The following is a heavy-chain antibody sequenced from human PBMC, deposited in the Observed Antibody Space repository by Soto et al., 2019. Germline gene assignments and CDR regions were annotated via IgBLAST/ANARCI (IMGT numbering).Heavy chain of an antibody. V-gene: IGHV2-5*02. CDR1: GFSLSTSGVG. CDR3: AHRSPLMVRGKGGRDYYYGMDV. CDR2: IYWDDDK. J-gene: IGHJ6*02. Sequence: SGPTLVNPTQTLTLTCTFSGFSLSTSGVGVGWIRQPPGKALEWLALIYWDDDKRYSPSLKSRLTITKDTSKNQVVLTMTNMDPVDTATYYCAHRSPLMVRGKGGRDYYYGMDVWGQGTTVTVSS. D-gene: IGHD3-10*01.